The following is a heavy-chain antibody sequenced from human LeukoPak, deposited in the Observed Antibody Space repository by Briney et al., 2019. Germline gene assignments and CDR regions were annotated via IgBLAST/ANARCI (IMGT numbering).Heavy chain of an antibody. D-gene: IGHD6-13*01. CDR1: GYTFTSYY. Sequence: ASVKVSCKASGYTFTSYYMHWVRQAPGQGLEWMGIINPSGGSTSYAQKFQGRVTMTRDTSTSTVYMELSSLRSEDTAVYYCATHGSSWGIVRYWGQGTLVTVSS. CDR2: INPSGGST. J-gene: IGHJ4*02. V-gene: IGHV1-46*01. CDR3: ATHGSSWGIVRY.